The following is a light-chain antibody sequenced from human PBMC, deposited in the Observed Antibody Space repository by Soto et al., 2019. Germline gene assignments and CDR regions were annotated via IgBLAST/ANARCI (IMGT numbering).Light chain of an antibody. V-gene: IGLV2-14*01. CDR2: DVS. Sequence: QAALTQPASVSGSPGQSITISCTGTSSDVGAYNYVSWYQQYPGKAPKVIIYDVSNRPSGVSHRFSGSKSGNTASLTISGLQAEDEADYYCNPYASSGTPYVFGTGTKLTVL. CDR1: SSDVGAYNY. CDR3: NPYASSGTPYV. J-gene: IGLJ1*01.